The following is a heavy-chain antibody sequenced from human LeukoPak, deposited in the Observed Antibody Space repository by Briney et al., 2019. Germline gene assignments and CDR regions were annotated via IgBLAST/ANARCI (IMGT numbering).Heavy chain of an antibody. D-gene: IGHD3-9*01. CDR2: INHSGST. CDR1: TWSFSGYY. V-gene: IGHV4-34*01. J-gene: IGHJ3*02. CDR3: ARRVTYYDILTGYPALAFDI. Sequence: SENLSRNCSVYTWSFSGYYWSWLRQPPGQGLEWIGEINHSGSTNYNPSLKSRVTISVDTPKNQLSLKLSSVTAADTAVYYCARRVTYYDILTGYPALAFDIWGQGTMVTVSS.